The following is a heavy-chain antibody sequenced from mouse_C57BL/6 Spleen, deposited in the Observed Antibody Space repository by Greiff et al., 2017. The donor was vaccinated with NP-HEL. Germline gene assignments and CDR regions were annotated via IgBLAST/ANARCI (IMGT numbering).Heavy chain of an antibody. Sequence: EVQGVESGGGLVKPGGSLKLSCAASGFTFSDYGMHWVRQAPEKGLEWVAYISSGSSTIYYADTVKGRFTISRDNAKNTLFLQMTSLRSEDTAMYYCARWNYYGSSFYYDAMDYWGQGTSVTVSS. CDR1: GFTFSDYG. J-gene: IGHJ4*01. V-gene: IGHV5-17*01. CDR2: ISSGSSTI. CDR3: ARWNYYGSSFYYDAMDY. D-gene: IGHD1-1*01.